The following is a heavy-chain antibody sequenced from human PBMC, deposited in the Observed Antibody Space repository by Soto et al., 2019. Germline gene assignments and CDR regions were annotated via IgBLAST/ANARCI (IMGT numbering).Heavy chain of an antibody. CDR1: GGSISSGGYY. J-gene: IGHJ4*02. V-gene: IGHV4-61*08. D-gene: IGHD2-8*02. Sequence: PSETLSLTCTVSGGSISSGGYYWSWIRQHPGKGLEWIGYIYSIGSTNYNPSLRSRVTMSIDTSQEQFSLKLSSVTATDTAVYYCARDKITGLFDYWGQGTLVTVSS. CDR2: IYSIGST. CDR3: ARDKITGLFDY.